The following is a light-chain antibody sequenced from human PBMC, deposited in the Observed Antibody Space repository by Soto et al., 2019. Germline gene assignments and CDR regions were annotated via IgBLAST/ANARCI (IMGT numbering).Light chain of an antibody. CDR3: AAWDDSLRGV. CDR1: NSNIGSNA. J-gene: IGLJ3*02. CDR2: STN. Sequence: QSVLTQPPSASGTPGQSVTISCSGSNSNIGSNAVNWYQHLPGTAPKLLIYSTNQQPSGVPDRFSGSKSGTSASLAISGLQSDDEADYYCAAWDDSLRGVFGGGTKLTVL. V-gene: IGLV1-44*01.